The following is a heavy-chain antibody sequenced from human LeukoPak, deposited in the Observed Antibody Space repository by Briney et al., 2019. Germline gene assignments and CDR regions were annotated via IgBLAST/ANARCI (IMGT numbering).Heavy chain of an antibody. J-gene: IGHJ5*02. CDR3: ARGSSGWFDDNWFDP. CDR1: GFTFDIYA. V-gene: IGHV3-23*01. Sequence: AGGSLRLSCVASGFTFDIYAMSWVRQAPGKGLEWVSTVSGSGVSTYYADSVKGRFTISRDNSKNTLYLQMNSLRAEDTAVYYCARGSSGWFDDNWFDPWGQGTLLTVSS. D-gene: IGHD6-19*01. CDR2: VSGSGVST.